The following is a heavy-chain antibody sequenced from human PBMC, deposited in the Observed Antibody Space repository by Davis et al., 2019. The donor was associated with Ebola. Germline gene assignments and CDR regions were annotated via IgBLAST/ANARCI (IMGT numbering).Heavy chain of an antibody. CDR2: INPNSGGT. V-gene: IGHV1-2*04. Sequence: AASVKVSCKASGYTFTSYGISWVRQAPGQGLEWMGWINPNSGGTNYAQKFQGWVTMTRDTSISTAYMELSRLRSDDTAVYYCARGAYCGGDCYRNWFDPWGQGTLVTVSS. CDR3: ARGAYCGGDCYRNWFDP. D-gene: IGHD2-21*02. J-gene: IGHJ5*02. CDR1: GYTFTSYG.